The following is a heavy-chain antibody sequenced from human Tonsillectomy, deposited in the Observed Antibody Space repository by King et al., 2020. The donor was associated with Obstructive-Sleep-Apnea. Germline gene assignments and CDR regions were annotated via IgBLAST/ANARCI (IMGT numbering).Heavy chain of an antibody. Sequence: TLKESGPALVKPTQTLTLTCTFSGFSLSTSGMCVNWIRQPPGKALEWLARIDWEDDKYYSTPLKTRLTISKDTPKNQVVLTMTNMDPVDTATYYCARMRSRDYDILTGYYNWGQGTLVTVSS. V-gene: IGHV2-70*11. D-gene: IGHD3-9*01. CDR3: ARMRSRDYDILTGYYN. J-gene: IGHJ4*02. CDR2: IDWEDDK. CDR1: GFSLSTSGMC.